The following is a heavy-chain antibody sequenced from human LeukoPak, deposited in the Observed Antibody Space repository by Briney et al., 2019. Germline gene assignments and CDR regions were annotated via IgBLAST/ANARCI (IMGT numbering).Heavy chain of an antibody. J-gene: IGHJ4*02. Sequence: GGSLRLSCAASGFTFSSYSMNWVRQAPGKGLEWVSSISSSSYIYYADSVKGRFTISRGNAKNSLYLQMNSLRAEDTAVYYCARGTYCSSTSCPFGYWGQGTLVTVSS. CDR1: GFTFSSYS. D-gene: IGHD2-2*01. V-gene: IGHV3-21*01. CDR3: ARGTYCSSTSCPFGY. CDR2: ISSSSYI.